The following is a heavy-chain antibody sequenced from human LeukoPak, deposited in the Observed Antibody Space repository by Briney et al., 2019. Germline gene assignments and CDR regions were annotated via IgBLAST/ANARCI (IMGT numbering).Heavy chain of an antibody. J-gene: IGHJ4*02. CDR2: IWHDGSYK. Sequence: GGSLRLSCAASGFTFSSYGIHWVRQAPGKGLEGVAVIWHDGSYKYYADSVKGRFTISRDNSKNMLFLEMNSLRAEDTAVYYCARESTGSYSGIDYWGQGTPVTVSA. V-gene: IGHV3-33*01. CDR1: GFTFSSYG. CDR3: ARESTGSYSGIDY. D-gene: IGHD1-26*01.